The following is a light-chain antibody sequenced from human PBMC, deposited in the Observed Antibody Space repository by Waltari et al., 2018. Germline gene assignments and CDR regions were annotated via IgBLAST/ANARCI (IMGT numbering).Light chain of an antibody. Sequence: EIVLTQSPATLSLSPGERATPPCRASQSFSTYLAGYQPKLGQAPRLLIYDASKRATGIPARFSGSGSGTDFTLTISSLEPEDFAVYHCQQRSYWLTFGGGTKVEIK. J-gene: IGKJ4*01. CDR1: QSFSTY. CDR2: DAS. CDR3: QQRSYWLT. V-gene: IGKV3-11*01.